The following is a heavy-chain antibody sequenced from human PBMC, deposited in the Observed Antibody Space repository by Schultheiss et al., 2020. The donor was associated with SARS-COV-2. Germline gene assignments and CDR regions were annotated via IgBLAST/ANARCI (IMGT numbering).Heavy chain of an antibody. D-gene: IGHD5-24*01. Sequence: SQTLSLTCTVSGGSVSSGSYYWSWIRQPPGKGLEWIGNIYYSGTTNYSPSLKSRLIISIYTSKNQFSLKLSSVTAADTAVYYCARDDRDRLQPGGYYYYAMDVWGQGTTVTVSS. V-gene: IGHV4-61*01. CDR1: GGSVSSGSYY. J-gene: IGHJ6*02. CDR3: ARDDRDRLQPGGYYYYAMDV. CDR2: IYYSGTT.